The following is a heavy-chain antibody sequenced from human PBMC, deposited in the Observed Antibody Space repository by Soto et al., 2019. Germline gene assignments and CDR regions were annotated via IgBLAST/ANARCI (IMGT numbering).Heavy chain of an antibody. V-gene: IGHV3-49*03. CDR2: IRSKAYGGTT. Sequence: PGGSLRRSCAASGFTFGDYAMSWFRQAPGKGLEWVGFIRSKAYGGTTEYAASVKGRFTISRDDSKSIAYLQMNSLKTEDTAVYYCTRVTDYYDSSGYYYDAFDIWGQGTMVTVSS. J-gene: IGHJ3*02. D-gene: IGHD3-22*01. CDR3: TRVTDYYDSSGYYYDAFDI. CDR1: GFTFGDYA.